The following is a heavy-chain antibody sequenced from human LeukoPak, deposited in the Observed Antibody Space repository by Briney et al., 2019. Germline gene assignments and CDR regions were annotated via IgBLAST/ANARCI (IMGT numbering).Heavy chain of an antibody. Sequence: SETLSLTCTVSGGSVSSYYWSWIRQPPGRGLEWIGYIYYSGSTNYNPSLKSRVTISVDTSKNQFSLKLSSVTAADTAVYYCARRTAMVKNAFDIWGQGTMVTVSS. CDR1: GGSVSSYY. V-gene: IGHV4-59*02. J-gene: IGHJ3*02. D-gene: IGHD5-18*01. CDR3: ARRTAMVKNAFDI. CDR2: IYYSGST.